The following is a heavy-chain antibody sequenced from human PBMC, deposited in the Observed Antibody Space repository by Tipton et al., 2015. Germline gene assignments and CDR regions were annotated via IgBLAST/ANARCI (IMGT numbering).Heavy chain of an antibody. D-gene: IGHD6-6*01. V-gene: IGHV3-7*03. CDR1: GFTFSRYW. CDR2: INQDGTEK. Sequence: SLRLSCAASGFTFSRYWMNWVRQAPGKGLEWVANINQDGTEKYYVDSVKGRFTISRDNAKNSLYLQLNSVSLDDTADYYCARTEAASRYFAHYYGMDVWGQGTTVTVSS. J-gene: IGHJ6*02. CDR3: ARTEAASRYFAHYYGMDV.